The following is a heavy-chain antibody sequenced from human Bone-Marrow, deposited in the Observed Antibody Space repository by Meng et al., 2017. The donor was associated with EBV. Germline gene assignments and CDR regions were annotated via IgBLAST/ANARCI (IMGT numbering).Heavy chain of an antibody. CDR2: INPSGGST. CDR3: AREATDGFDY. Sequence: QVRLGQSGAEGKKPGASVKVSLKASGYTFTSYYMHWVRQAPGQGLEWIGIINPSGGSTSYAQTFQGRVTMTRDTSTSTVYMELSSLRSEDTAVYYCAREATDGFDYWGQGTLVTVSS. J-gene: IGHJ4*02. V-gene: IGHV1-46*01. CDR1: GYTFTSYY. D-gene: IGHD1-26*01.